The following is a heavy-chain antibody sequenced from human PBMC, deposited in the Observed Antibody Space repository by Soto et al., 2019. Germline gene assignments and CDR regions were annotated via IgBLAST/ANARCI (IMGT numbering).Heavy chain of an antibody. CDR2: IYYSGST. D-gene: IGHD2-2*01. Sequence: PSETLSLTCTVSGGSISSGGYYWSWIRQHPGKGLEWIGYIYYSGSTYYNPSLKSRVTISVNKSKNQFSLKLSSETAAETAVYYCSRERSSIVVVPAAMVTWFDPWGKGTLVTVSS. V-gene: IGHV4-31*03. CDR3: SRERSSIVVVPAAMVTWFDP. CDR1: GGSISSGGYY. J-gene: IGHJ5*02.